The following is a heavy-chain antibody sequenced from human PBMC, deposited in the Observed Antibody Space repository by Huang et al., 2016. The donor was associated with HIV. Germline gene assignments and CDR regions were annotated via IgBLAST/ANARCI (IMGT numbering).Heavy chain of an antibody. Sequence: QLQLQESGPGVAKPSETLSLTCAVSGGSISSSIYYWGWVRQPPGKGLEWMASIYFGVNTYDNSSLKSRVTSSIGRCKNKFSLKLAVGTAADTAVYYCTRSGVSSYYFRPGYLYVDVWGKGTTVTVS. V-gene: IGHV4-39*01. CDR2: IYFGVNT. CDR3: TRSGVSSYYFRPGYLYVDV. J-gene: IGHJ6*03. D-gene: IGHD3-3*01. CDR1: GGSISSSIYY.